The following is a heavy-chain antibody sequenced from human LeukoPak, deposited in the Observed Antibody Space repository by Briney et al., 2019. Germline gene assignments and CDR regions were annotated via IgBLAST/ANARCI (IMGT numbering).Heavy chain of an antibody. CDR3: AKAHRAYSSSWYYDY. CDR1: GFTFSSSG. D-gene: IGHD6-13*01. CDR2: IRYGGSHK. Sequence: GGSLRLSCAASGFTFSSSGMHWVRQAPGKGLEWVAFIRYGGSHKYYADSVKGRFTISRDNSKNTLYLQMNSLRAEDTAVYYCAKAHRAYSSSWYYDYWGQGTLVTVSS. V-gene: IGHV3-30*02. J-gene: IGHJ4*02.